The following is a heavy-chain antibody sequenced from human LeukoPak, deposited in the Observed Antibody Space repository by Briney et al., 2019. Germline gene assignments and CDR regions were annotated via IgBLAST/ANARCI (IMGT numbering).Heavy chain of an antibody. V-gene: IGHV3-23*01. D-gene: IGHD3-22*01. CDR2: ISGSGGST. Sequence: PGGSQRLSCVPSGFSFSNYAMSWVRQAPGKGLEWVSSISGSGGSTHYVDSVKGRFTISRDKTKNTLYLQMNSLRAEDTAVYYCAKSSYYDASGYYREYYFDSWGQGTLVTVSS. CDR1: GFSFSNYA. CDR3: AKSSYYDASGYYREYYFDS. J-gene: IGHJ4*02.